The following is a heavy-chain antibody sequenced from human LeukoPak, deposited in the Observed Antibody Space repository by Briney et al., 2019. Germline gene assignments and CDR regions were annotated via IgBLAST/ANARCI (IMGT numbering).Heavy chain of an antibody. CDR2: INPYSGGT. J-gene: IGHJ1*01. Sequence: ASVKVSCKASGYTFSGYYMHWVRQAPGQGLEWMGWINPYSGGTNYAQKFQGRVTMTRDTSISTAYMELSRLRSDDTAVYYCARGYPLSTTAAGTYFQHWGQGTLVTVSS. V-gene: IGHV1-2*02. CDR1: GYTFSGYY. D-gene: IGHD6-13*01. CDR3: ARGYPLSTTAAGTYFQH.